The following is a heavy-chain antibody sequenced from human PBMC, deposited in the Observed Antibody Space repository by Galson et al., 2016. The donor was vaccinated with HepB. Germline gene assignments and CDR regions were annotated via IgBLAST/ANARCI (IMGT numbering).Heavy chain of an antibody. J-gene: IGHJ4*02. Sequence: SLRLSCAASGFSFSDAYMNWVRQAPGKGPEWVGRLKTKNEGGTTDYPAPVKGRFTISRDDSNNMLYLQMNSLTIEDTAVYYCTRNEDRQWGQGTLVTVSS. CDR1: GFSFSDAY. V-gene: IGHV3-15*01. D-gene: IGHD1-1*01. CDR3: TRNEDRQ. CDR2: LKTKNEGGTT.